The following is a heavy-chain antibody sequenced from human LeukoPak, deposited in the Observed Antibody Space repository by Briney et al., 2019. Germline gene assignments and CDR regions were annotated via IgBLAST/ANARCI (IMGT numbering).Heavy chain of an antibody. V-gene: IGHV1-18*01. CDR1: GYTFTSYG. CDR2: ISGYNGNT. CDR3: AVHDFYSGGYHFDY. Sequence: ASVNVSCKASGYTFTSYGISWLRQTPGQGLWCLGWISGYNGNTNYAQKFQGRVTITTDTPTSTAYMDLRSLKSDDTAVYYCAVHDFYSGGYHFDYWGQGTLVTVYS. D-gene: IGHD3-3*01. J-gene: IGHJ4*02.